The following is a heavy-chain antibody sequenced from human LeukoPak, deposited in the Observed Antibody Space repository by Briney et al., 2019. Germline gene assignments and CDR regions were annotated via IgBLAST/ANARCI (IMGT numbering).Heavy chain of an antibody. Sequence: SETLSLTCTVSGVSTSIYYWSWIRQPPGKGLEWIGFIHYSGSSYYNPSLKSRVTISVDTSKNQFSLKLSSVTAADTAVYYCASGGNWNRHDYWGQGTLVTVSS. CDR2: IHYSGSS. D-gene: IGHD1-1*01. CDR3: ASGGNWNRHDY. J-gene: IGHJ4*02. V-gene: IGHV4-59*01. CDR1: GVSTSIYY.